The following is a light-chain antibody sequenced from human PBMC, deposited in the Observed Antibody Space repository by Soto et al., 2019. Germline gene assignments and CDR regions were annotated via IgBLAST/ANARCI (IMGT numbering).Light chain of an antibody. Sequence: QSLLTQPPSVYGAPGQRVTISCTGSSANIGAAYNVDWYQQLPGTAPKLLIYGSNNRPSGVPARLSGSKSGTSASLAIAGLQAEDEGDYYCQSYDSSLSGYVFGTGTKVTVL. CDR1: SANIGAAYN. J-gene: IGLJ1*01. CDR2: GSN. CDR3: QSYDSSLSGYV. V-gene: IGLV1-40*01.